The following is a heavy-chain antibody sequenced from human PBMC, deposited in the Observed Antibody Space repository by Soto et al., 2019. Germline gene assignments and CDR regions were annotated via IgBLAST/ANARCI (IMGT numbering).Heavy chain of an antibody. D-gene: IGHD6-19*01. J-gene: IGHJ5*02. V-gene: IGHV4-59*01. Sequence: QVQLQESGPGLVKPSETLSLTCTVSGGSISSYYWSWIRQPPGKGLEWIGYIYYSGSTNYNPSLKSRVTISVDTSKNQFSLKLSSVTAADTAVYYCARDLDSSGWSVLGWFDPWGQGTLVTVSS. CDR2: IYYSGST. CDR3: ARDLDSSGWSVLGWFDP. CDR1: GGSISSYY.